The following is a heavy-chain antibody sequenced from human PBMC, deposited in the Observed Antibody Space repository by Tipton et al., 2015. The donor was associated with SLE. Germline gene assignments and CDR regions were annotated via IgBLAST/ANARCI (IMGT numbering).Heavy chain of an antibody. CDR2: ISWNSGSI. J-gene: IGHJ4*02. D-gene: IGHD3-22*01. Sequence: SLRLSCAASGFTFDDYAMHWVRQAPGKGLEWVSGISWNSGSIGYADSVKGRFTISRDNAKNSLYLQMNSLRAEDTAVYYCAKWSSGYPFDYWGQGTLVTVSS. CDR3: AKWSSGYPFDY. CDR1: GFTFDDYA. V-gene: IGHV3-9*01.